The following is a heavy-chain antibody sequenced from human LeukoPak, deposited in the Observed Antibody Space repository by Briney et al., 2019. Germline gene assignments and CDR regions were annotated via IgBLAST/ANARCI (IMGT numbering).Heavy chain of an antibody. D-gene: IGHD2-2*01. V-gene: IGHV4-34*01. CDR2: INHSGST. J-gene: IGHJ6*02. CDR1: GGSFSGYY. CDR3: ARVRLITSWKNMRYGMDV. Sequence: SETLSLTCAVYGGSFSGYYWSWIRQPPGKGLEWIGEINHSGSTNYNPSLKSRVTISVDTSKNQFSLKLSSVTAADTAVYYCARVRLITSWKNMRYGMDVWGQGTTVTVSS.